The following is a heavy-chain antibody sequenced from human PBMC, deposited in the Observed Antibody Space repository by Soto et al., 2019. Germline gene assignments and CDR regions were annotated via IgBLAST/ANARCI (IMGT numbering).Heavy chain of an antibody. D-gene: IGHD2-21*02. V-gene: IGHV2-5*02. Sequence: QITLKESGTTLVKPTQTLTLTCTFSGFSLSTSGVAVGWIRQPPGKALEWLALIYWDDDKRYSPSMKGRLTITRDTSKNQVVLIMTNMDPEDTATYYCAHRLTATAFDIWGQGTMVTVSS. J-gene: IGHJ3*02. CDR1: GFSLSTSGVA. CDR3: AHRLTATAFDI. CDR2: IYWDDDK.